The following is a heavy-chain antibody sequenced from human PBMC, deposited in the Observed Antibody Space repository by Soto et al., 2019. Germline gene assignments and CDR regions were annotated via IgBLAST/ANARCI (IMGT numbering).Heavy chain of an antibody. V-gene: IGHV3-23*01. J-gene: IGHJ4*02. D-gene: IGHD3-22*01. CDR2: ISGSGGST. Sequence: HPGGSLRLSCAASGFTFSSYAMSWVRQAPGKGLEWVSAISGSGGSTYYADSVKGRFTISRDNSKNTLYLQMNSLRAEDTAVYYCAKGPRMIPTLFDYWGQGTLVTVSS. CDR3: AKGPRMIPTLFDY. CDR1: GFTFSSYA.